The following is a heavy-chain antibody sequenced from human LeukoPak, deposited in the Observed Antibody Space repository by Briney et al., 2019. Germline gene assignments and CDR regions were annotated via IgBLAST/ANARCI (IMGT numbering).Heavy chain of an antibody. CDR3: ARLTKFLTTYYLTP. Sequence: KPSETLSLTCTVSGGSITGYYWSWIRQPPGKGLEWVGYIFSSGSTNYNPSLKGRVTISLDTSKSQFSLKLISVTASDTAVYYCARLTKFLTTYYLTPWGQGTLVTVSS. J-gene: IGHJ5*02. CDR2: IFSSGST. V-gene: IGHV4-59*08. D-gene: IGHD2/OR15-2a*01. CDR1: GGSITGYY.